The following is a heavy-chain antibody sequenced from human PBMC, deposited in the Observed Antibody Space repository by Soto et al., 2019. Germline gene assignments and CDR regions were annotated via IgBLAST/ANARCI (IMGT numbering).Heavy chain of an antibody. CDR1: GGSLSSGGYY. Sequence: SETLSLTCTVSGGSLSSGGYYWSWIRQHPGKGLEWIGYIYYSGSTYYNPSLKSRVTISVDTSKNQFSLKLSSVTAADTAVYYCAIAPDKYCSNTSCSNRFAPRGQRTSVTVSA. D-gene: IGHD2-2*01. CDR2: IYYSGST. V-gene: IGHV4-31*03. CDR3: AIAPDKYCSNTSCSNRFAP. J-gene: IGHJ5*02.